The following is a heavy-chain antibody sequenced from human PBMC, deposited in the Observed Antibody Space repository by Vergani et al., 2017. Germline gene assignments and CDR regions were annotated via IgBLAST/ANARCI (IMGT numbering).Heavy chain of an antibody. D-gene: IGHD4-17*01. V-gene: IGHV1-2*02. CDR2: INPNSGGT. CDR1: GYTFTGYY. CDR3: ARLDYGDYQNYYYYYYYMDV. Sequence: QVQLVQSGAEVKKPGASVKVSCKASGYTFTGYYMHWVRQAPGXGLEWMGWINPNSGGTNYAQKFQGRVTMTRDTSISTAYMELSRLRSDDTAVYYCARLDYGDYQNYYYYYYYMDVWGKGTTVTVSS. J-gene: IGHJ6*03.